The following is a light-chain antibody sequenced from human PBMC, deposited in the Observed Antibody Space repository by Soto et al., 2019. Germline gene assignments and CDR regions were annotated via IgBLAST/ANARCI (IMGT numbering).Light chain of an antibody. Sequence: DIVMTQSPLSLPLTPGEPASISCRSSQSLLHSNGYNYLDWYLQKPGQSPQLLIYLGSNRASGVPGRFSSSGSGTDFTMKISRVEAEDVWVYYCMQALQALPLTFGGGTKVEIK. V-gene: IGKV2-28*01. CDR1: QSLLHSNGYNY. CDR2: LGS. CDR3: MQALQALPLT. J-gene: IGKJ4*01.